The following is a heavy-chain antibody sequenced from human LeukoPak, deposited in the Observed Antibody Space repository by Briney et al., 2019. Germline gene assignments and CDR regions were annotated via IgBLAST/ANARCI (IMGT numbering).Heavy chain of an antibody. CDR1: GYTFTGYY. D-gene: IGHD3-22*01. CDR2: IEPNSGGT. V-gene: IGHV1-2*02. Sequence: ASVTVSCKASGYTFTGYYMQWVRQAPGQGLEWMGWIEPNSGGTNYAQKFQGRVTMTRDTSISTAYMELSRLRSDDTAVYYCARDPPTYYDSSGYYLTPYYYMDVWGKGTTVTISS. J-gene: IGHJ6*03. CDR3: ARDPPTYYDSSGYYLTPYYYMDV.